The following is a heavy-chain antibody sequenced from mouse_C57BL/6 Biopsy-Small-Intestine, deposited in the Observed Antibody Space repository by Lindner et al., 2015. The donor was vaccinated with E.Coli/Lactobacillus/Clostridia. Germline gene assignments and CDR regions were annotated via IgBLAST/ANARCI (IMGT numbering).Heavy chain of an antibody. D-gene: IGHD1-1*01. CDR3: AREGAFTTVVGDLAY. J-gene: IGHJ3*01. V-gene: IGHV1-82*01. Sequence: VQLQESGPELVKPGASVKISCKASGYAFSSSWMNWVKQRPGKGLEWIGRIFPGSGSTYYNEKFKGKATLTADKSSSTAYMQLSSLTSEDSAVYFCAREGAFTTVVGDLAYWGQGTLVTVSA. CDR1: GYAFSSSW. CDR2: IFPGSGST.